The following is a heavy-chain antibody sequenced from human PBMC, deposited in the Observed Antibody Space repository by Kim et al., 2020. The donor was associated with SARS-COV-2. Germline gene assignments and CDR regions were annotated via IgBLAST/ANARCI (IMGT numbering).Heavy chain of an antibody. J-gene: IGHJ5*02. D-gene: IGHD6-19*01. CDR2: INAGNGNT. Sequence: ASVKVSCKASGYTFTSYAMHWVRQAPGQRLEWMGWINAGNGNTKYSQKFQGRVTITRDTSASTAYMELSSLRSEDTAVYYCARDGSGYSSGWSPSRFDPWGQGTLVTVSS. V-gene: IGHV1-3*01. CDR3: ARDGSGYSSGWSPSRFDP. CDR1: GYTFTSYA.